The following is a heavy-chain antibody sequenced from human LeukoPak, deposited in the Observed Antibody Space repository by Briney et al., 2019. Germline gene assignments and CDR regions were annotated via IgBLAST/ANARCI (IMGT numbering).Heavy chain of an antibody. Sequence: ASVKVSRKASGYTFTSYDINWVRQATGQGREWMGWMNPNSGNTGSAQKFHGRVTMTRNTSISTAYMELSSLRSEDTAVYYCAREVDILTVTYAFDIWGQGTMVTVSS. CDR1: GYTFTSYD. CDR3: AREVDILTVTYAFDI. D-gene: IGHD3-9*01. J-gene: IGHJ3*02. V-gene: IGHV1-8*01. CDR2: MNPNSGNT.